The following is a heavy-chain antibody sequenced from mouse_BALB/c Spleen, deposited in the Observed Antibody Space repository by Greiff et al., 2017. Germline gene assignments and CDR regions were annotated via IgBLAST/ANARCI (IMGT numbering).Heavy chain of an antibody. CDR3: ARSSTTATPYYAMDY. D-gene: IGHD1-2*01. J-gene: IGHJ4*01. Sequence: EVKVVESGGGLVQPGGSRKLSCAASGFTFSSFGMHWVRQAPEKGLEWVAYISSGSSTIYYADTVKGRFTISRDNPKNTLFLQMTSLRSEDTAMYYCARSSTTATPYYAMDYWGQGTSVTVSS. CDR2: ISSGSSTI. V-gene: IGHV5-17*02. CDR1: GFTFSSFG.